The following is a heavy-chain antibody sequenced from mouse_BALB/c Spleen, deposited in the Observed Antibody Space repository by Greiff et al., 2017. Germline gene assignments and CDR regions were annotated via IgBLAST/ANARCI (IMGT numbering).Heavy chain of an antibody. Sequence: VQLVESGPGLVQPSQSLSITCTVSGFSLTSYGVHWVRQSPGKGLEWLGVIWSGGSTDYNAAFISRLSISKDNSKSQVFFKMNSLQADDTAIYYCARNTPYDYDGFAYWGQGTLVTVSA. D-gene: IGHD2-4*01. CDR2: IWSGGST. CDR1: GFSLTSYG. V-gene: IGHV2-4-1*01. J-gene: IGHJ3*01. CDR3: ARNTPYDYDGFAY.